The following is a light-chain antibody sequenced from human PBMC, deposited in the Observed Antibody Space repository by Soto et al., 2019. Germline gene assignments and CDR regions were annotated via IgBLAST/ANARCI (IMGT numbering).Light chain of an antibody. V-gene: IGKV3-15*01. CDR2: GAS. CDR1: QSVSSN. Sequence: EIVMTQSPATLSVSPGERATLSCRASQSVSSNLAWYQQKPGQAPRLLIYGASTRATGIPARFSGSGSGTEFILTISSLQSEDFALYYCPQYNNWPPITFGQGTTLEIK. J-gene: IGKJ2*01. CDR3: PQYNNWPPIT.